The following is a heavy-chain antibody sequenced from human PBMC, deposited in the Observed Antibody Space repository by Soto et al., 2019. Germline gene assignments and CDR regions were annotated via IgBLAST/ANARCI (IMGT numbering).Heavy chain of an antibody. CDR3: ARSSGAYRPLDS. CDR2: ISGIDGSI. V-gene: IGHV3-48*03. CDR1: GFTFSYYE. Sequence: PGGSLRLSCAASGFTFSYYEMNWVRQAPGKGLEWVSHISGIDGSIYYADSVKGRFTISTENAKNSLYLQMNSLRAEDTAVYYCARSSGAYRPLDSWGQGTQVTVSS. D-gene: IGHD2-15*01. J-gene: IGHJ5*01.